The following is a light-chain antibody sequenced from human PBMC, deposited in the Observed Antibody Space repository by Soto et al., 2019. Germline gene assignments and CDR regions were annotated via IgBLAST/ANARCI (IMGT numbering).Light chain of an antibody. V-gene: IGKV1-5*03. CDR1: QNIAQY. CDR2: EAS. J-gene: IGKJ2*01. Sequence: DNQMAQSPSTLSASVGDRVTISRRANQNIAQYLAWYQQKPGQAPKLLISEASILEHGVPPRFAGSGSGTDFTLTITDLQPDDFATYFCQQYVRPYTFGQGTNVEI. CDR3: QQYVRPYT.